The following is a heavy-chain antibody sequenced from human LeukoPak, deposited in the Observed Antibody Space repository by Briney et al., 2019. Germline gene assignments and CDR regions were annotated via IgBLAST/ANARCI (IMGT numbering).Heavy chain of an antibody. CDR1: GYTFTDYY. CDR3: ARASYYYDSSGYPGYYFDY. D-gene: IGHD3-22*01. CDR2: INPNSGGT. J-gene: IGHJ4*02. Sequence: GASVKVSCKASGYTFTDYYMRWVRQAPGQGLEWVGWINPNSGGTNYAQKFQGRVTMTRDTSISTAYMELSRLRSDDTAVYYCARASYYYDSSGYPGYYFDYWGQGTLVTVSS. V-gene: IGHV1-2*02.